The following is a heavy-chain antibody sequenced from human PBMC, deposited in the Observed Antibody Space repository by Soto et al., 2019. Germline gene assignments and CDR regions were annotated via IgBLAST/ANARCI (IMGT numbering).Heavy chain of an antibody. CDR2: ISYDGSNK. CDR3: AGDHSHGHYAGYFDL. D-gene: IGHD4-17*01. Sequence: QVQLVESGGGVVQPGRSLRLSCAASGFTFSSYGMHWVRQAPGKGLEWVAVISYDGSNKYYADSVKGRITISRDNSKTTQYLQVISLGAEGRAVYYCAGDHSHGHYAGYFDLRGRGPLVSVSS. J-gene: IGHJ2*01. V-gene: IGHV3-30*03. CDR1: GFTFSSYG.